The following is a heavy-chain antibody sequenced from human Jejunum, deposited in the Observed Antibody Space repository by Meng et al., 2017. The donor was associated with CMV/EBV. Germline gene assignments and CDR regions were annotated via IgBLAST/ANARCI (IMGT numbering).Heavy chain of an antibody. CDR3: ARGFSNGYQPFDY. D-gene: IGHD2-2*01. Sequence: QVQLVRSGAEVKKPWSAVKVSCTAAGGSVNNSAINWVRQAPGQGLEWMGGIIAIFRTPKYAQKFQGRLTITADGPTGTTFMELSSLTSDDTAIYYCARGFSNGYQPFDYWGQGTLVTVSS. CDR1: GGSVNNSA. CDR2: IIAIFRTP. V-gene: IGHV1-69*01. J-gene: IGHJ4*02.